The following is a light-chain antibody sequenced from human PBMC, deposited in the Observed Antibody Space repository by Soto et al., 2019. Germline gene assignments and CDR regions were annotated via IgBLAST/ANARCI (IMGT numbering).Light chain of an antibody. CDR1: QSVSSSY. J-gene: IGKJ1*01. V-gene: IGKV3-20*01. CDR3: QQYGSSPRT. Sequence: ILMTPTPHGPRLSPGGRANSSCRASQSVSSSYLAWYQQKPGQAPRLLIYGASSRATGTPDRFSGSGSGTDFTLTISRLEPEDFAVYYCQQYGSSPRTFGQGTKVDI. CDR2: GAS.